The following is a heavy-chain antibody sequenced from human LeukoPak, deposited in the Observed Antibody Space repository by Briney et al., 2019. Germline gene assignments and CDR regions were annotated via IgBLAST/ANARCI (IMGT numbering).Heavy chain of an antibody. V-gene: IGHV3-53*01. CDR3: AADEDYYDSSGQDAFDI. J-gene: IGHJ3*02. Sequence: GGSLRLSCAASGFTFSNYDMSWVRQAPGKGLEWVSVIYSGGSTYYADSVKGRFTISRDNSKDTLYPQMNSLRAEDTAVYYCAADEDYYDSSGQDAFDIWGQGTMVTVSS. D-gene: IGHD3-22*01. CDR1: GFTFSNYD. CDR2: IYSGGST.